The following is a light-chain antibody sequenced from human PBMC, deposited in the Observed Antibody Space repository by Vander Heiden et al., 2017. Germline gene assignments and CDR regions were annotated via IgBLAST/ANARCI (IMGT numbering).Light chain of an antibody. Sequence: SCERTQPPSGAGCPGKTARITRAGDRLGDKYASWYQQKPCQSPVLVIYQDSKRPSGIPERFSGSNSGNTATLTTSATQAMDEADYYCQAWDSSSVVLGGGTKLTVL. CDR1: RLGDKY. CDR3: QAWDSSSVV. CDR2: QDS. J-gene: IGLJ2*01. V-gene: IGLV3-1*01.